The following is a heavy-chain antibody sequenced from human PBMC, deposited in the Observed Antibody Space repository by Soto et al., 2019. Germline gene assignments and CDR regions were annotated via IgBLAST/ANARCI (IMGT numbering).Heavy chain of an antibody. V-gene: IGHV3-30-3*01. J-gene: IGHJ6*02. CDR2: ISYDGSNK. CDR3: ARGFYGSGGYFDV. D-gene: IGHD3-10*01. Sequence: QVQLVESGGGVVQPGRSLRLSCAASGFTFSSYAMHWVRQAPGKGLEWVAVISYDGSNKYYADSVKGRFTISRDNSKNTLYLQMNSLRAEDTAVYYCARGFYGSGGYFDVWGQGTTVTFSS. CDR1: GFTFSSYA.